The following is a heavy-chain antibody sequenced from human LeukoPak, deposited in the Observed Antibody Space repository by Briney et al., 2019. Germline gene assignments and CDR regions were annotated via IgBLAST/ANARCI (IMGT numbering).Heavy chain of an antibody. J-gene: IGHJ4*02. Sequence: GGSLRLSCAASGFTVSSNYMSWVRQAPGKGLEWVSVIYSGGSTYYADSVKGRFTISRDNSKNTVYLQMNSLRAEDTAVYYCASQGWDCSSTSCYYYWGQGTLVTVSS. V-gene: IGHV3-53*01. CDR1: GFTVSSNY. CDR2: IYSGGST. CDR3: ASQGWDCSSTSCYYY. D-gene: IGHD2-2*01.